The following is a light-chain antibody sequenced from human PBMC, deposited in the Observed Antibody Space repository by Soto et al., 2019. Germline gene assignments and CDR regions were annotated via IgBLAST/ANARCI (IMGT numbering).Light chain of an antibody. Sequence: EVVMTQSPATLSVSPGEGATLSCRASQGIGDTLAWYQHKPGQTPRLLIYDTSTRATGVPARVSGSRFATKFTLPIHSLQSEDFALFHCPPHNKSTLTVGGAPKV. CDR2: DTS. J-gene: IGKJ4*01. V-gene: IGKV3-15*01. CDR1: QGIGDT. CDR3: PPHNKSTLT.